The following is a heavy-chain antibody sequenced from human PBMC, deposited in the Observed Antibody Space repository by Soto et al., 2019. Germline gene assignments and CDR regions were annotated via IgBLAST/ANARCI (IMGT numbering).Heavy chain of an antibody. CDR1: GFTFSNYG. CDR2: ISASGGTT. Sequence: EVQLLESGGGFIQPGGSLRLSCAASGFTFSNYGMSWVRQAPGKGLEWVSAISASGGTTYYADSVKGRFSISRDNSKNSLYLQMKSLRAEDTAIYYCAKSPTEVVIVEDAFHIWGQGTMVTVSS. CDR3: AKSPTEVVIVEDAFHI. V-gene: IGHV3-23*01. D-gene: IGHD3-22*01. J-gene: IGHJ3*02.